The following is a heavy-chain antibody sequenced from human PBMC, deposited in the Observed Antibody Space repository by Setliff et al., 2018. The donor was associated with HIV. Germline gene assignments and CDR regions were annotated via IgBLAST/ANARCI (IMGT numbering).Heavy chain of an antibody. CDR1: GGSISSGRNY. D-gene: IGHD5-12*01. CDR3: ARSPGVATITIFDY. Sequence: SETLSLTCTVSGGSISSGRNYWSWIRQTAGKGLEWIGRIYTSGSTNYNPSLKSRVTISVDTSKNQVSLKLSSVTAADTAVYHCARSPGVATITIFDYWGQGTLVTVSS. CDR2: IYTSGST. V-gene: IGHV4-61*02. J-gene: IGHJ4*02.